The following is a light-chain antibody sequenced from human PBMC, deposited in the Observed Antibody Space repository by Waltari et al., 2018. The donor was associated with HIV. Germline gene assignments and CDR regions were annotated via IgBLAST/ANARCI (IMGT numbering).Light chain of an antibody. CDR3: QQSYSTPLAT. CDR1: QSISNY. J-gene: IGKJ2*01. Sequence: DIQMTQSPSSLSASVGDRVTITCRASQSISNYLNWYQQKPGKAPKLLIYAASSLQSGVPSRFRGNGSGTDFTLTISSLQPEDVATYYCQQSYSTPLATFGQGTKLEIK. V-gene: IGKV1-39*01. CDR2: AAS.